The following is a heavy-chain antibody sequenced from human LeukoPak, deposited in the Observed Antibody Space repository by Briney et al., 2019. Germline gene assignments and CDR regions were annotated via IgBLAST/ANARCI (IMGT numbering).Heavy chain of an antibody. CDR3: AIQITMIVVVPYFDY. CDR2: ISGSGTTT. CDR1: GLTFSDYY. Sequence: GGSLRLSCAASGLTFSDYYMTWIRQAPGKGLEWVSSISGSGTTTYSADSVRGRFTVSRDNAKNSVFLYMNSLRAEDAAVYYCAIQITMIVVVPYFDYWGQGTLVTVSS. V-gene: IGHV3-11*04. J-gene: IGHJ4*02. D-gene: IGHD3-22*01.